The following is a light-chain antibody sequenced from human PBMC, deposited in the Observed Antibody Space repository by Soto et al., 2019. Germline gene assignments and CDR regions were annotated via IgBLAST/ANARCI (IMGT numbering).Light chain of an antibody. CDR3: QQYNGYWT. Sequence: DIQMTQSTSTLSASVGDRVTITCRASQSISDSLAWYQQKPGKAPKLLIYEASNLKSGVPSRFSGSGSGTEYALISSSLQPDDFASYYCQQYNGYWTFGQGTKVEIK. V-gene: IGKV1-5*03. CDR1: QSISDS. CDR2: EAS. J-gene: IGKJ1*01.